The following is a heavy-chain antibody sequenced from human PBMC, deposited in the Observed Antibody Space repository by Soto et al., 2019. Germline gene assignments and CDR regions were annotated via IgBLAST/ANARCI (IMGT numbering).Heavy chain of an antibody. V-gene: IGHV4-59*01. D-gene: IGHD3-22*01. J-gene: IGHJ4*02. Sequence: SETLSLTCTVSGGSISSYYWSWIRQPPGKGLEWIGYIYYSGSTNYNPSLKSRVTISVDTSKNQFSLRLSSVTAADTAVYYCARDLGGPYDSSGYYSDSGFDYWGQGTLVTVSS. CDR2: IYYSGST. CDR3: ARDLGGPYDSSGYYSDSGFDY. CDR1: GGSISSYY.